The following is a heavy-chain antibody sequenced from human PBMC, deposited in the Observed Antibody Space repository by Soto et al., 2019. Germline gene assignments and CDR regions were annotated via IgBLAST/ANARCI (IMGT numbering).Heavy chain of an antibody. CDR1: GFTFSDYY. J-gene: IGHJ4*02. CDR3: AKDYGELLRRDYFDY. Sequence: PGGSLRLSCAASGFTFSDYYMSWIRQAPGKGLEWVSYISSSGSTIYYADSVKGRFTISRDNAKNSLYLQMNSLRAEDTAVYYCAKDYGELLRRDYFDYWGQGTLVTVSS. CDR2: ISSSGSTI. V-gene: IGHV3-11*01. D-gene: IGHD1-26*01.